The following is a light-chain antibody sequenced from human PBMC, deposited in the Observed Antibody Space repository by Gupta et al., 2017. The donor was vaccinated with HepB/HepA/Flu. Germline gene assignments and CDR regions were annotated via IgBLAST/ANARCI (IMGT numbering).Light chain of an antibody. CDR3: QQENNSPNT. V-gene: IGKV4-1*01. CDR1: QSVFYSSNKKKY. J-gene: IGKJ2*01. Sequence: DIVMTQSPESLAVFLGERATINCRTSQSVFYSSNKKKYLAWYQQKPGQPPKLLISWASTREYGVPDRFNGSGSGTDFTLTISRRQAEDVAVYYCQQENNSPNTFGQGTKLEV. CDR2: WAS.